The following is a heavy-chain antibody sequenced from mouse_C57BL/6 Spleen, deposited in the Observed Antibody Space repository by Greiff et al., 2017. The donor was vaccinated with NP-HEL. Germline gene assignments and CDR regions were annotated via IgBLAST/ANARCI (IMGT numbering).Heavy chain of an antibody. CDR2: IDPETGGT. V-gene: IGHV1-15*01. J-gene: IGHJ4*01. CDR3: TRTGDYAMDY. Sequence: QVQLQQSGAELVRPGASVTLSCKASGYTFTDYEMHWVKQTPVHGLEWIGAIDPETGGTAYNQKFKGKAILTADKSSSTAYMELRSLTSEDSAVYYCTRTGDYAMDYWGQGTSVTVSS. D-gene: IGHD4-1*01. CDR1: GYTFTDYE.